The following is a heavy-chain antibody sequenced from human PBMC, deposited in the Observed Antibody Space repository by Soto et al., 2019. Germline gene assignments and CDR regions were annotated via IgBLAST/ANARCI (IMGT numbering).Heavy chain of an antibody. V-gene: IGHV3-9*01. J-gene: IGHJ4*02. D-gene: IGHD3-10*01. CDR2: ISWNSGSI. CDR3: AKDGPTYGPFDY. CDR1: GFTFDDYA. Sequence: SLRLSCAASGFTFDDYAMHWVRQAPGKGLEWVSGISWNSGSIGYADSVKGRFTISRDNAKNSLYLQMNSLRAEDTALYYCAKDGPTYGPFDYWGKGTLVTVSS.